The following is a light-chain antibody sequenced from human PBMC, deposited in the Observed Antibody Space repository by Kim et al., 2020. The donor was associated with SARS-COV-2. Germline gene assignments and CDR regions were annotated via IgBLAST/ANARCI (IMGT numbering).Light chain of an antibody. J-gene: IGKJ2*01. CDR1: QSISNR. V-gene: IGKV1-5*03. CDR3: LQYNNDPYT. Sequence: DIQMTQSPSTLSASVGDRVTITCRASQSISNRLAWYQQKPGKAPKSLIYKASVLESGVPSRFSGSGSGTEFTLTISGLQPDDFASYYCLQYNNDPYTFGQGTKLEIK. CDR2: KAS.